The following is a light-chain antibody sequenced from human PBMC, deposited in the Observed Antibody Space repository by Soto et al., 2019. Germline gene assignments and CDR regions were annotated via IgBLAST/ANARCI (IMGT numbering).Light chain of an antibody. V-gene: IGLV1-44*01. Sequence: QSVLTQPPSASGTPGQRVTISCSGSRSNSGSKTVNWYQQLPGTAPKLLIYSTNQRPSGVPDRFSGSKSGTSASLAISGLQSEDEADYYCATWDDSLNGLFGTGTKLTVL. CDR1: RSNSGSKT. J-gene: IGLJ1*01. CDR3: ATWDDSLNGL. CDR2: STN.